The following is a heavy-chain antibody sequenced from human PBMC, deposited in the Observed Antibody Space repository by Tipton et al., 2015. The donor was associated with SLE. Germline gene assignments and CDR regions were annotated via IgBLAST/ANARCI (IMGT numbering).Heavy chain of an antibody. CDR1: GFSISSAYYY. V-gene: IGHV4-61*09. D-gene: IGHD2-15*01. Sequence: TLSLTCTVSGFSISSAYYYWTWIRQPAGKGLQWIGHIQTSGSTNYNPSLKSRGTISVDTSKNQFSLKLTSVTAADTAMYYGARSPNLGYCSGGACYRLDYLGQWTLVTV. CDR3: ARSPNLGYCSGGACYRLDY. J-gene: IGHJ4*02. CDR2: IQTSGST.